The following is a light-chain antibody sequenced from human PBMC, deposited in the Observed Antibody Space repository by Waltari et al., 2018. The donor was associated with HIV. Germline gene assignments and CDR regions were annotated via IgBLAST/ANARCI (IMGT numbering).Light chain of an antibody. V-gene: IGLV1-47*01. Sequence: QSVLTQPPSASGTPGPSVSISCSGRRSNIGSHYVYWYQHLPGTTPKVVIYRSDQRPSGVPDRFSGSNSGTSASLAISGLRSEDEAHYYCASWDDNLSGWVFGGGTKLTVL. CDR1: RSNIGSHY. CDR3: ASWDDNLSGWV. CDR2: RSD. J-gene: IGLJ3*02.